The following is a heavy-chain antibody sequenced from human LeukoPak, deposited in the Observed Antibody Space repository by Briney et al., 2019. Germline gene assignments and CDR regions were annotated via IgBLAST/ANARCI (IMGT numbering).Heavy chain of an antibody. CDR1: GFTFSSYA. Sequence: GGSLRLSCAASGFTFSSYAMSWVRQAPGKGLEWVSYISSSGNTIYFADSVKGRFTISRDNAKNSLYLQMNSLRDEDTAVYYCARGGIVRGSIDGYFDYWGQGTLVTVSS. CDR3: ARGGIVRGSIDGYFDY. J-gene: IGHJ4*02. V-gene: IGHV3-48*02. D-gene: IGHD3-10*01. CDR2: ISSSGNTI.